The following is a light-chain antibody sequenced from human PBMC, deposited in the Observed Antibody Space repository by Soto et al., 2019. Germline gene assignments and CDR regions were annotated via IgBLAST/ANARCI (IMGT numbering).Light chain of an antibody. V-gene: IGLV2-14*01. J-gene: IGLJ1*01. CDR3: YSYTSSSTPYV. CDR1: SSDVGGYNY. Sequence: QSALTQPASVSGSPGQSITISCTGTSSDVGGYNYVSWYQQHPGKAPKLMIYDVSSRPSGVSNRFSGSKSGNTASLTISGLQAEDEADCYSYTSSSTPYVFGTGTKVTVL. CDR2: DVS.